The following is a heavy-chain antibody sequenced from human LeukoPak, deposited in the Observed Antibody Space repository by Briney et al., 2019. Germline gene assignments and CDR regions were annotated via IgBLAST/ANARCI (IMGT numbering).Heavy chain of an antibody. CDR3: ARTSRTGEPEYFQH. Sequence: SETLSLTCTVSGGSISSGDYYWSWIRQPPGKGLEWIGYIYYSGSTYYNPSLKSRVTISVDTSENQFSLRLSSVTAADAAVYYCARTSRTGEPEYFQHWGQGTLVTVSS. J-gene: IGHJ1*01. V-gene: IGHV4-30-4*01. D-gene: IGHD2-8*02. CDR1: GGSISSGDYY. CDR2: IYYSGST.